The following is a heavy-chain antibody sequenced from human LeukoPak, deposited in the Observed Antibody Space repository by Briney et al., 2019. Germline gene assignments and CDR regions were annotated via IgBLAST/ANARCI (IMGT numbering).Heavy chain of an antibody. V-gene: IGHV4-59*08. Sequence: SETLSLTCTVSGGSISYYWSWIRQPPGKGLEWLGYIRYSGSSNYNPSLKSRVTISIDTSKNQFSLKLTSVTAADTAVYYCARHDHTDLWYYYFDPWGQGALVTVSS. D-gene: IGHD3-10*01. J-gene: IGHJ5*02. CDR3: ARHDHTDLWYYYFDP. CDR2: IRYSGSS. CDR1: GGSISYY.